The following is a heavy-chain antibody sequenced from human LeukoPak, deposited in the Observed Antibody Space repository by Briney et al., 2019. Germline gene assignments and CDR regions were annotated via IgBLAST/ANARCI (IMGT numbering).Heavy chain of an antibody. V-gene: IGHV4-4*07. Sequence: SETLSLTCTVSGGSISGYYWSWIRQPAGKGLEWIGRIYTSGSTNYNPSLKSRVTMSVDTSMNQFSLKLSSVTAADTAVYYCARDLISGGSYWGACDIWGQGTMVTVSS. CDR1: GGSISGYY. J-gene: IGHJ3*02. D-gene: IGHD1-26*01. CDR2: IYTSGST. CDR3: ARDLISGGSYWGACDI.